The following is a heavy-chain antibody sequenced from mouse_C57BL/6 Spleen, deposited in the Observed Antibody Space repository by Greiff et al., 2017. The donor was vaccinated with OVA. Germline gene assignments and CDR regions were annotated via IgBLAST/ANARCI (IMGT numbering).Heavy chain of an antibody. CDR3: ARNHDYYGSRGAMDY. Sequence: EVKLMESGGGLVKPGGSLKLSCAASGFTFSDYGMHWVRQAPEKGLEWVAYISSGSSTIYYADTVKGRFTISRDNAKNTLFLQMTSLRSEDTAMYYCARNHDYYGSRGAMDYWGQGTSVTVSS. V-gene: IGHV5-17*01. J-gene: IGHJ4*01. CDR1: GFTFSDYG. CDR2: ISSGSSTI. D-gene: IGHD1-1*01.